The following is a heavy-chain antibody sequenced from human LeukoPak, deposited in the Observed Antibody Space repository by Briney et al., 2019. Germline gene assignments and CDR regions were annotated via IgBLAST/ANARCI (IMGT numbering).Heavy chain of an antibody. D-gene: IGHD2-2*01. CDR2: IIPSGGST. J-gene: IGHJ5*02. CDR1: GYTFTSYY. V-gene: IGHV1-46*01. CDR3: ARDLGYCSSSKCVSWFDP. Sequence: GASVTVSCKASGYTFTSYYLHWVRQAPGQGLEWMGIIIPSGGSTTYAQKFQGRVTMTRDTSTSTVYMELSSLRSEDTAVYYCARDLGYCSSSKCVSWFDPWGQGTLVTVSS.